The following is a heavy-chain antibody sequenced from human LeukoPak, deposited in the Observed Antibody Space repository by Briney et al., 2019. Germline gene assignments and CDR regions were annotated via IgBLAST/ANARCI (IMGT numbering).Heavy chain of an antibody. Sequence: SETLSLTCTVSGGSISSYYWSWIRQPPGKGLEWIGYIYYSGSTNYNPSLKSRVTISVDTSKNQFSLKLSSVTAADTAVYYCARYMQWLVRGWFDPWGQGTLVTVSS. J-gene: IGHJ5*02. CDR3: ARYMQWLVRGWFDP. CDR1: GGSISSYY. D-gene: IGHD6-19*01. V-gene: IGHV4-59*08. CDR2: IYYSGST.